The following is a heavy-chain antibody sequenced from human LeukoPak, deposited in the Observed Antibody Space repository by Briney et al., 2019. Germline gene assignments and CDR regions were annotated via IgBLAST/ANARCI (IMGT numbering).Heavy chain of an antibody. CDR1: GFTFSSYS. V-gene: IGHV3-21*01. CDR3: ARIRSSTWDWIDWLPYSDY. CDR2: ISSSSSYI. J-gene: IGHJ4*02. D-gene: IGHD3-9*01. Sequence: GGSLRLSCAASGFTFSSYSMNWVRQAPGKGLEWVSPISSSSSYIYYADSVKGRFTISRDNAKNSLYLQMNSLRAEDTAVYYCARIRSSTWDWIDWLPYSDYWGQGTLVTVSS.